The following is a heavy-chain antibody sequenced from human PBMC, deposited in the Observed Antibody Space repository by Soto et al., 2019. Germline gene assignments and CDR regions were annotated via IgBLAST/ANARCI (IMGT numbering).Heavy chain of an antibody. V-gene: IGHV1-58*01. J-gene: IGHJ6*02. CDR3: AAIIEYSSSPEGAKYYYYGMDV. CDR1: GFTFTSSA. CDR2: IVVGSGNT. Sequence: GASVKVSCKASGFTFTSSAVQWVRQARGQRLEWIGWIVVGSGNTNYAQKFQERVTITRDMSTSTAYMELSSLRSEDTAVYYCAAIIEYSSSPEGAKYYYYGMDVWGQGTTVTVSS. D-gene: IGHD6-6*01.